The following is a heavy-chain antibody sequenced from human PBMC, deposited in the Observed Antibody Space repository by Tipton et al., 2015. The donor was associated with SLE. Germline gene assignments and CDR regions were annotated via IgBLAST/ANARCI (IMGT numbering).Heavy chain of an antibody. Sequence: LRLSCTVSGVSISSYYWSWIRQPPGKGLEWIAFIFYSGTTSYNPSLKSRVTISGDTSKNQLSLKLSSVTAADTAVYYCARHYAFTFDYWGQGTLVTVSS. J-gene: IGHJ4*02. CDR3: ARHYAFTFDY. CDR2: IFYSGTT. CDR1: GVSISSYY. D-gene: IGHD2-2*01. V-gene: IGHV4-59*08.